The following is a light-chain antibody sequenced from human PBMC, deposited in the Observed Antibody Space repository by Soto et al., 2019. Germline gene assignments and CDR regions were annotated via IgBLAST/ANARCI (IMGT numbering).Light chain of an antibody. Sequence: AIRMTQSPSSFSASTGDRVTITCRARQGISSYLAWYQQKPGKAPKLLIYAASTLQSGVPSRFSGSGSGTDFTLTISCLQSEDFATYSCQQYYSYPPWTFGQGTKLEIK. CDR3: QQYYSYPPWT. J-gene: IGKJ2*02. V-gene: IGKV1-8*01. CDR2: AAS. CDR1: QGISSY.